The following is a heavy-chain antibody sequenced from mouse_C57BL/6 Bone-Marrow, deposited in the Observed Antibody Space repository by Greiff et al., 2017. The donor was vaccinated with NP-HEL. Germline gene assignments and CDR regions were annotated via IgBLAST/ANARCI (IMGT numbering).Heavy chain of an antibody. D-gene: IGHD2-14*01. J-gene: IGHJ3*01. CDR1: GYSFTGYY. CDR2: INPSTGGT. V-gene: IGHV1-42*01. CDR3: ARRYRGY. Sequence: EVKLVESGPELVKPGASVKISCKASGYSFTGYYMNWVKQSPEKSLEWIGEINPSTGGTTYNQKFKAKATLTVDKSSSTAYMQLKSLTSEDSAVYYCARRYRGYWGQGTLVTVSA.